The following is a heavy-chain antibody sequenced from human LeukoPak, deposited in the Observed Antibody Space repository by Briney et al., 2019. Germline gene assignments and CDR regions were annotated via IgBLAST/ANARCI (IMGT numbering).Heavy chain of an antibody. CDR1: GGSISSGGFY. CDR2: IYPTGNT. V-gene: IGHV4-61*02. Sequence: SETLSLTCTVSGGSISSGGFYWSWIRQPAGKGLEWIGRIYPTGNTDYNPSLRNRVTISVDMSENQFSLKVSSVTATDTAVYYCAREFSSGYHYFDYWGQGTLVTVSS. D-gene: IGHD6-19*01. J-gene: IGHJ4*02. CDR3: AREFSSGYHYFDY.